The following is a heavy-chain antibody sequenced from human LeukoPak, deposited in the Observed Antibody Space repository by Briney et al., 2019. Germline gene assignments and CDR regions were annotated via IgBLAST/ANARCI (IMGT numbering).Heavy chain of an antibody. V-gene: IGHV4-59*08. Sequence: SETLSLTCIVSGGSISSYCWSWIRQPPGKGLEWIGNIYYSGSTYSNPSLKSRVTISVDTSKNQFSPKLSSVTAADTAVYYCARSTSITMVRGVITYYFDYWGQGTLVTVSS. J-gene: IGHJ4*02. CDR1: GGSISSYC. CDR2: IYYSGST. D-gene: IGHD3-10*01. CDR3: ARSTSITMVRGVITYYFDY.